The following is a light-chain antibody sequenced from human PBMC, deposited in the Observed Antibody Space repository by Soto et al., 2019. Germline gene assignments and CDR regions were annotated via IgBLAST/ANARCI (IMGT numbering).Light chain of an antibody. J-gene: IGKJ3*01. CDR1: QNLSSW. V-gene: IGKV1-5*03. CDR3: QQYDTYSFT. Sequence: DIQMTQSPSTLSASVGDRVTITCRASQNLSSWLAWYQKKPGKAPSLLIKKASRLQTGVPSRFSGSRSGTEFTLTISSLQPDDFAIYYCQQYDTYSFTFGPGTKVDLK. CDR2: KAS.